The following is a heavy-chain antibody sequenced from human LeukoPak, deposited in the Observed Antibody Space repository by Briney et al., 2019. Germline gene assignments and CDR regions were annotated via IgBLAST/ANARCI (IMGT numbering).Heavy chain of an antibody. J-gene: IGHJ6*03. V-gene: IGHV4-61*02. D-gene: IGHD4-17*01. CDR2: MYISGST. CDR3: ARDSTVTRRYYYYMDV. CDR1: GGSISSGSYY. Sequence: PSETLSLTCTVSGGSISSGSYYWSWIRQPAGKGLEWIGSMYISGSTNYNPSLNSRVTISVDTSKNQFSLKLSSVTAADTAVYYCARDSTVTRRYYYYMDVWGKGTTVTVSS.